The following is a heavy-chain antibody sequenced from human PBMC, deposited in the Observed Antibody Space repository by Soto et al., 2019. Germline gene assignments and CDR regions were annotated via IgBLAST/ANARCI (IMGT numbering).Heavy chain of an antibody. J-gene: IGHJ4*02. CDR1: GGSISSNSYY. Sequence: QLQLQESGPGLVKPSETQSLTCTVSGGSISSNSYYWAWIRQPPGKGLEWIGSGYHGGNTYYNPSHKSRVTLPVDTSTNQFSLKLNSVTAADTAVYYCARHLSGYGYLYFEYWGQGILVTVSS. V-gene: IGHV4-39*01. D-gene: IGHD5-18*01. CDR3: ARHLSGYGYLYFEY. CDR2: GYHGGNT.